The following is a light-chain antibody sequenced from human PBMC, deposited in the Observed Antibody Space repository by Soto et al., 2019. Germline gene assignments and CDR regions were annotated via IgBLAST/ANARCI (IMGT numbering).Light chain of an antibody. V-gene: IGKV1-5*03. Sequence: DIQMTQSPSTLSASVGDRVTITCRASQSISSWLAWYQQKPGKAPKLLIYKASTLKSGVPSRFSGSGSGTGFTLTITSLQSDDFATYYCQHYNSYSEAFGQGTKVDI. J-gene: IGKJ1*01. CDR2: KAS. CDR3: QHYNSYSEA. CDR1: QSISSW.